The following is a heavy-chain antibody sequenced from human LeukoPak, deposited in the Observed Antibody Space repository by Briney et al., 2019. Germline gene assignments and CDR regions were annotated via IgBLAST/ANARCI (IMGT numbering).Heavy chain of an antibody. CDR1: GGSISSYY. Sequence: SETLSLTCTVSGGSISSYYWSWIRQPAGKGLEWIGRIYTSGSTNYNPSLKSRVTMSVDTSKNQFSLKLSSVTAADTAVYYCARDQGEQWLVHFDYWGREPWSPSPQ. J-gene: IGHJ4*02. V-gene: IGHV4-4*07. CDR3: ARDQGEQWLVHFDY. CDR2: IYTSGST. D-gene: IGHD6-19*01.